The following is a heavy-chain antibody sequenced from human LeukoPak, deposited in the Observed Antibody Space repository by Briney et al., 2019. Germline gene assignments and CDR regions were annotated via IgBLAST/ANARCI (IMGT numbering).Heavy chain of an antibody. V-gene: IGHV3-73*01. J-gene: IGHJ6*02. CDR1: GFIFSGSA. Sequence: TGGSLRLSCAASGFIFSGSAMHWVRQASGKGLEWVGHIRSKPNNYATAYAASVKGRFTISRDDSKNTAYLQMNSLKTEDTAIYYCTRLDYGDLYYYGMDVWGQETTVTVSS. CDR2: IRSKPNNYAT. CDR3: TRLDYGDLYYYGMDV. D-gene: IGHD4-17*01.